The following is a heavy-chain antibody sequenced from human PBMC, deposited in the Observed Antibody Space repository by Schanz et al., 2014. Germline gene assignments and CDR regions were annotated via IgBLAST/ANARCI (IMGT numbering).Heavy chain of an antibody. J-gene: IGHJ6*02. V-gene: IGHV3-73*01. CDR3: IRLGFSYGLDV. CDR1: GFTFSGSA. Sequence: VVESGGGLVKPGGSLRLSCAASGFTFSGSAIYWVRQASGRGLEWVGRIRTKPNSYATEYAASVKGRFTISRDDSKNTAYLQMNSLNTGDTAVYYCIRLGFSYGLDVWGQGTTVTVSS. CDR2: IRTKPNSYAT.